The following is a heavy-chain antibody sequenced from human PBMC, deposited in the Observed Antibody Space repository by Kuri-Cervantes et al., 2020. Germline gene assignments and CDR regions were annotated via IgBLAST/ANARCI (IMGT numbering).Heavy chain of an antibody. D-gene: IGHD4-17*01. CDR1: GYTFTSSA. CDR3: AKLYGDYGTDAFDI. CDR2: INTGNGKT. Sequence: ASVKVSCKASGYTFTSSAIHWVRQAPGQRLEWMGWINTGNGKTKYSQTFQGRVTITRDTSASTAYMELSSLRSEDTAVYYCAKLYGDYGTDAFDIWGQGTMVTVSS. J-gene: IGHJ3*02. V-gene: IGHV1-3*04.